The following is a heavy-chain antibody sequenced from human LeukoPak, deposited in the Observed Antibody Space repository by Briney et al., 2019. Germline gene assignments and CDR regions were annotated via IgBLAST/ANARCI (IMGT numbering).Heavy chain of an antibody. Sequence: KPSETLSLTCAVSGYSISSGYYWGWIRQPPGKGLEWSGIIYHSGSTYYNPSLKSRVTISVDTSKNQFSLKLSSVTAADTAVYYCARGRALSFWFGEAWFDPWGQGTLVTVSS. CDR1: GYSISSGYY. V-gene: IGHV4-38-2*01. D-gene: IGHD3-10*01. J-gene: IGHJ5*02. CDR2: IYHSGST. CDR3: ARGRALSFWFGEAWFDP.